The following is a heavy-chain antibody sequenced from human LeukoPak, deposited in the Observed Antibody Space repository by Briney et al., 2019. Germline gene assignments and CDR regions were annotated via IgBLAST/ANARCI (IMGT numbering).Heavy chain of an antibody. CDR1: GFTFSTYW. V-gene: IGHV3-7*01. D-gene: IGHD2-15*01. CDR3: AKDGAFDRYCSGGSCYIDY. CDR2: IKEDGSEK. Sequence: GGSLRLSCAASGFTFSTYWMSWVRQAPGKGPEWVANIKEDGSEKQYVASVRGRFTISRDNAKKSLYLQMNSLRAEDTAVYYCAKDGAFDRYCSGGSCYIDYWGQGTLVTVSS. J-gene: IGHJ4*02.